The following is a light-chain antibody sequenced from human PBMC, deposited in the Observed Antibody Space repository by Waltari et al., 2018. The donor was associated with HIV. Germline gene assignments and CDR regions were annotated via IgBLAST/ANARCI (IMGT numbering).Light chain of an antibody. CDR3: QSFDSVVTSSV. CDR1: SSNTGARYD. J-gene: IGLJ2*01. Sequence: QSMLTQPPSVSGAPGQRVTISCSGSSSNTGARYDVHWYQHIPGTAPKLLIYESTNRPSGVPDRFSASTSGTSASLAITGLQAEDEADYYCQSFDSVVTSSVFGGGTKLTVL. V-gene: IGLV1-40*01. CDR2: EST.